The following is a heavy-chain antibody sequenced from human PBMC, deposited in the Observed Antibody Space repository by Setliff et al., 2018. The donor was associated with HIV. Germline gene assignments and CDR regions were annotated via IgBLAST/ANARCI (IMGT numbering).Heavy chain of an antibody. V-gene: IGHV1-69*06. CDR1: GGTFSSYA. D-gene: IGHD3-22*01. Sequence: GASVKVSCKASGGTFSSYAISWVRQAPGQGLEWMGGIIPIFGTANYAQKFQGRVTITADKSTSTAYMELSSLRSEDTAVYYCARDKDYYDSSGYLDYWGQGTLVTVSS. CDR2: IIPIFGTA. J-gene: IGHJ4*02. CDR3: ARDKDYYDSSGYLDY.